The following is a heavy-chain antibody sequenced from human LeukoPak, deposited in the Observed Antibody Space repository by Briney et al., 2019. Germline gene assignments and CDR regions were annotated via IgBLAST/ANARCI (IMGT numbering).Heavy chain of an antibody. J-gene: IGHJ6*02. D-gene: IGHD6-19*01. CDR2: MNPNSGNT. Sequence: ASVKVSCKASGYTFTSYDINWVRQATGQGLEWMGWMNPNSGNTGYAQKFQGRVTMTRNASISTAYMELSSLRSEDTAVYYCVRLGIAVAGNYGMDVWGQGTTVTVSS. CDR1: GYTFTSYD. CDR3: VRLGIAVAGNYGMDV. V-gene: IGHV1-8*01.